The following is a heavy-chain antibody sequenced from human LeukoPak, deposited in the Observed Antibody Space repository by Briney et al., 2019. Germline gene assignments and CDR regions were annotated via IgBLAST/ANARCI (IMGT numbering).Heavy chain of an antibody. J-gene: IGHJ4*02. CDR3: AKSSGIRGYDLDY. V-gene: IGHV3-30*18. CDR2: ISYDGSNK. Sequence: PGGSLRLSYAASGFTFSSYGMHWVRQAPGKGLEWVAVISYDGSNKYYADSVKGRFTISRDNSKNTLYLQMNSLRAEDTAVYYCAKSSGIRGYDLDYWGQGTLVTVSS. CDR1: GFTFSSYG. D-gene: IGHD5-12*01.